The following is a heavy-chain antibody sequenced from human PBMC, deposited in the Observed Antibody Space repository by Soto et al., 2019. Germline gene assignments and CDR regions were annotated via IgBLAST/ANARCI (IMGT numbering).Heavy chain of an antibody. J-gene: IGHJ4*02. V-gene: IGHV3-48*02. CDR3: ARDLRMVCAIDFDY. CDR2: ISSSGSTI. D-gene: IGHD2-8*01. Sequence: EVQLVESGGGLVQPGGSLRLSCAASGFTFSSYSMNWVRQAPGKGLEWVSYISSSGSTIYYADSVKGRFTISRDNAKHSLYLQMNSLRDEDTAVYYCARDLRMVCAIDFDYWGKGTLVTVSS. CDR1: GFTFSSYS.